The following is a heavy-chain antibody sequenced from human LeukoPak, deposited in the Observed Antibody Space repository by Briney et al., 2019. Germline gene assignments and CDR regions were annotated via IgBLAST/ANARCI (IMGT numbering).Heavy chain of an antibody. J-gene: IGHJ5*02. D-gene: IGHD6-13*01. CDR3: ARGAAAGIVGWLDP. Sequence: GGSLRLSCAAAGFTCSDYYMSWMRQAPGKGLEGISYISNNGRTIYYADSVKGRFTISRDNAKNSLYLQMNSLRVEDTAVYYCARGAAAGIVGWLDPWGQGTLVTVSS. CDR1: GFTCSDYY. CDR2: ISNNGRTI. V-gene: IGHV3-11*04.